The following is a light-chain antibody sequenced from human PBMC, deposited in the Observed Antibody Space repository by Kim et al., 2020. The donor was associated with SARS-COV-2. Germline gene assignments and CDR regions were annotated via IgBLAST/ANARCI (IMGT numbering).Light chain of an antibody. CDR2: GNS. CDR3: QSYDISLSGV. J-gene: IGLJ1*01. V-gene: IGLV1-40*01. CDR1: SSHIGAGYD. Sequence: GQRVTSSCTGSSSHIGAGYDVHWYQQLPGTAPKLLLCGNSNRPSGVPDRFSGSKSGTSASLAITGLQAEDEADYYCQSYDISLSGVFGTGTKVTVL.